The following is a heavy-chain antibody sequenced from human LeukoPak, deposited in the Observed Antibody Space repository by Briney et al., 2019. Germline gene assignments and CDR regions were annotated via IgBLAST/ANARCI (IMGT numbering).Heavy chain of an antibody. CDR2: ISGSGGST. Sequence: GGSLRLSCAASGFSFSTYAMSWVRQAPGKGLEWVSAISGSGGSTYYADSVKGRFTISRDNSKNTLYLQMNSLRAEDTAVYYCAKVKAYYYDSSGCLLDYWGQGTLVTVSS. J-gene: IGHJ4*02. CDR1: GFSFSTYA. V-gene: IGHV3-23*01. D-gene: IGHD3-22*01. CDR3: AKVKAYYYDSSGCLLDY.